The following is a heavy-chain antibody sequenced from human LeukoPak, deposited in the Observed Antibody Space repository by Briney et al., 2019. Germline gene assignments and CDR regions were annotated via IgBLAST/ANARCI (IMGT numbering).Heavy chain of an antibody. CDR2: ISSSGSTI. D-gene: IGHD3-22*01. CDR3: ARDVLFSYDSSGYGF. Sequence: GGSLRLSCAASGFTFSDYYMSWIRQAPGKGLEWVSYISSSGSTIYYADSVKGRFTISRDNAKNSLYLQMNSLRAEETAVYYCARDVLFSYDSSGYGFWGQGTLVTVSS. V-gene: IGHV3-11*01. CDR1: GFTFSDYY. J-gene: IGHJ4*02.